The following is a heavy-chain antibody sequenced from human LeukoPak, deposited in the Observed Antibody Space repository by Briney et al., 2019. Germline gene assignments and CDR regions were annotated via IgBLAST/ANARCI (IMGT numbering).Heavy chain of an antibody. Sequence: SVKVSCKASGGTFSSYAISWVRQAPGQGLEWMGGIIPIFGTANYAQKFQGRVTITADESTSTAYMELSSLRSEDTAVYYCARGGGDYYDSSSYGLGAFDIWGQGTMVTVSS. D-gene: IGHD3-22*01. J-gene: IGHJ3*02. CDR3: ARGGGDYYDSSSYGLGAFDI. CDR1: GGTFSSYA. CDR2: IIPIFGTA. V-gene: IGHV1-69*13.